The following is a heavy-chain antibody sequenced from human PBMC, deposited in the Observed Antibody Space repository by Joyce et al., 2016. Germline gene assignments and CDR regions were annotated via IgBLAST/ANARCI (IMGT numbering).Heavy chain of an antibody. CDR1: GFSFSDYA. D-gene: IGHD2-21*01. J-gene: IGHJ4*02. CDR2: IWNDGNNR. V-gene: IGHV3-33*01. Sequence: ASGFSFSDYAMHWVRQAPGKGLEWVALIWNDGNNRYYADSVKGRFTISRDDSTNTLHLQMNSLRAEDTAVYYCARREIIFYSFDSWGQGTLVTVSS. CDR3: ARREIIFYSFDS.